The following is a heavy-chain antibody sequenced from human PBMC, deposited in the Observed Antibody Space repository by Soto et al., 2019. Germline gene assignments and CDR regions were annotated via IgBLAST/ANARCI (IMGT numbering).Heavy chain of an antibody. Sequence: PSETLSLTCAVYGGSFSGYYWSWIRQPPGKGLEWIGEINHSGSTNYNPSLKSRVTISVDTSKNQFSLKLSSVTAADTAVYYCARVGGDFWSGYSTSYYYYYGMDVWGQGTTVTVSS. V-gene: IGHV4-34*01. J-gene: IGHJ6*02. D-gene: IGHD3-3*01. CDR2: INHSGST. CDR1: GGSFSGYY. CDR3: ARVGGDFWSGYSTSYYYYYGMDV.